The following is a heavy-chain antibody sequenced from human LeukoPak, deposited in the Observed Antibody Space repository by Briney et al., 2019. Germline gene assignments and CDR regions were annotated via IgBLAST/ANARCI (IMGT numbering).Heavy chain of an antibody. Sequence: GASVKVSCKASGGTFSIYAITWVRQAPGQGLEWMGGIIPIFGTANYAQKFQGRVTITADESTSTAYMELSSLRSEDTAVYYCARVRKLVVDYWGQGTLVTVSS. V-gene: IGHV1-69*01. J-gene: IGHJ4*02. CDR2: IIPIFGTA. CDR1: GGTFSIYA. CDR3: ARVRKLVVDY. D-gene: IGHD6-13*01.